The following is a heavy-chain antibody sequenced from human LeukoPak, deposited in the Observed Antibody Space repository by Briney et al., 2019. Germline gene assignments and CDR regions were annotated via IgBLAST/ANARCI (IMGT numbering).Heavy chain of an antibody. CDR3: AREGDELERLNWFDP. Sequence: GASVKVSCKASGYTFTRYFMHWVRQAPGQGLEWMGIINPSGGSTTYAQKFQGRVTMTRDMSPSTDYMELSSLRSEDTAVYYCAREGDELERLNWFDPWGQGTLVTVSS. CDR1: GYTFTRYF. V-gene: IGHV1-46*01. D-gene: IGHD1-1*01. CDR2: INPSGGST. J-gene: IGHJ5*02.